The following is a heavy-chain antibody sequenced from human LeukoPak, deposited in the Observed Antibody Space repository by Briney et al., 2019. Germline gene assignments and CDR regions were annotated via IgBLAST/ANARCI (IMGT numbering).Heavy chain of an antibody. CDR3: ARVPDILTGYLDAFDI. D-gene: IGHD3-9*01. CDR1: GFTFSSYW. CDR2: IKQDGSEK. V-gene: IGHV3-7*03. Sequence: AGGSLRLSCAASGFTFSSYWMSWVRQAPGKGLEWVANIKQDGSEKYYVDSVKGRFTISRDNAKNSLYLQMNSLRAEDTAVYYCARVPDILTGYLDAFDIWGQGTMVTVS. J-gene: IGHJ3*02.